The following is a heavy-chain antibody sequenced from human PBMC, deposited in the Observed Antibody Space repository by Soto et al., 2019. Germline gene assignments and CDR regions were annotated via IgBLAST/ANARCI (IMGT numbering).Heavy chain of an antibody. CDR1: GGPMNNYY. CDR2: MGYNGFT. J-gene: IGHJ6*02. V-gene: IGHV4-59*08. CDR3: ARQGFGELHGLLDV. Sequence: QVQLQESGPGLVKPSETLSLTCTISGGPMNNYYCSWFRQPRGQGLEWIGYMGYNGFTRYNPSLRSRVAISLDTAKNQFSLNLSSVPAADTALYYCARQGFGELHGLLDVWGQGITVTVSS. D-gene: IGHD3-10*01.